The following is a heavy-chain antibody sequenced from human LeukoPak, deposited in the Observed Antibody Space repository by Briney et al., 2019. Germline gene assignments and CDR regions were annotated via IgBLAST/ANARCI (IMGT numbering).Heavy chain of an antibody. CDR2: IFNSGSS. CDR1: GGSMSSHY. CDR3: AIRGLTGPPEA. V-gene: IGHV4-59*08. D-gene: IGHD3-9*01. J-gene: IGHJ5*02. Sequence: PSETLSLTCTVSGGSMSSHYWSWIRQPPGKRLEWIGYIFNSGSSNYNPSLKSRVSISVDTSKNQCSLELSSLTAADTAVYYCAIRGLTGPPEAWGQGTLVPVSS.